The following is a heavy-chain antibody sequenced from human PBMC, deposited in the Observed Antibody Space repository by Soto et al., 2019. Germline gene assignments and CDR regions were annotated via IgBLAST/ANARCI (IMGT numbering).Heavy chain of an antibody. D-gene: IGHD3-22*01. V-gene: IGHV1-69*06. Sequence: QVELVQSGAEVKKPGSSVKVSCQASDDTFRNYAISWVRQAPGQGREWLGGIIPIFGTAKYAQKFQGRVTITADTSANTVSLELSSLRSEDTAVYYCASTKYDSSAYYYWYLGLWVRGTLVTFSS. CDR2: IIPIFGTA. CDR1: DDTFRNYA. J-gene: IGHJ2*01. CDR3: ASTKYDSSAYYYWYLGL.